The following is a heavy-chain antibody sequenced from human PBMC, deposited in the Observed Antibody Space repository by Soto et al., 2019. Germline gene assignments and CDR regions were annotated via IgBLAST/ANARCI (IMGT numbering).Heavy chain of an antibody. D-gene: IGHD1-7*01. V-gene: IGHV3-23*01. CDR3: AKNQERELPRVIDF. CDR2: MSDSSSTT. J-gene: IGHJ4*02. Sequence: EVRLLESGGGLVKPGGSLRLSCATSGLTFSNYAMSWVRQAPGGGLEWVSSMSDSSSTTYYADSVRGRFTISRDRFKNTLYLQMSSLRAEDTALYYCAKNQERELPRVIDFWGQGTLVTVSS. CDR1: GLTFSNYA.